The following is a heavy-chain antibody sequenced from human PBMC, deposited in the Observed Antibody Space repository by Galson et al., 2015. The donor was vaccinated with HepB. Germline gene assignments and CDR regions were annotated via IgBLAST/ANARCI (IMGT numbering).Heavy chain of an antibody. CDR2: ISSSSSYI. CDR3: ARAVGAYSSGWPPGNFDY. J-gene: IGHJ4*02. Sequence: SLRLSCAASGFTFSSYSMNWVRQAPGKGLEWVSSISSSSSYIYYADSVKGRFTISRDNAKNSLYLQMNSLRAEDTAVYYCARAVGAYSSGWPPGNFDYWGQGTLVTVSS. D-gene: IGHD6-19*01. CDR1: GFTFSSYS. V-gene: IGHV3-21*01.